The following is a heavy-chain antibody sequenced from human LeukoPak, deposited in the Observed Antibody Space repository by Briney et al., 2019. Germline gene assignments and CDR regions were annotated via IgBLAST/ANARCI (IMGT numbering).Heavy chain of an antibody. CDR2: INHSGST. J-gene: IGHJ6*03. D-gene: IGHD3-16*01. CDR1: GGSFSGYY. CDR3: ARRGWGNGIAYYYYYMDV. V-gene: IGHV4-34*01. Sequence: SETLSLTCAVCGGSFSGYYWSWIRQPPGKGLEGIGEINHSGSTNYNPSLKSGVTISVPTSNNQFSLKLSSVTAADTAVYYCARRGWGNGIAYYYYYMDVWGKGTTVTVSS.